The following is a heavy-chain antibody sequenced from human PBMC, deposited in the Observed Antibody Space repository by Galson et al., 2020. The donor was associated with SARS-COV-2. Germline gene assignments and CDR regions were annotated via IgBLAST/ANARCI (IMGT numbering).Heavy chain of an antibody. Sequence: GGYLRLSCAASGFTFRSYWMHWVRQAPGKGLVWVSRINSDGSSTSYADSVKGRFTISRDNAKNTLYLQMNSLRAEDTAVYYCARETNGTILLGFGELLYNWGDPWGQGTLVTGS. CDR3: ARETNGTILLGFGELLYNWGDP. D-gene: IGHD3-10*01. CDR1: GFTFRSYW. V-gene: IGHV3-74*01. CDR2: INSDGSST. J-gene: IGHJ5*02.